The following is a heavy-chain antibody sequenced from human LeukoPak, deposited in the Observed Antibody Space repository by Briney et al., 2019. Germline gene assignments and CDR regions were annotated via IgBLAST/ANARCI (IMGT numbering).Heavy chain of an antibody. CDR3: AREPRIAVAGTGPAALDI. CDR2: SNSDGRST. J-gene: IGHJ3*02. CDR1: GFTFSSYW. D-gene: IGHD6-19*01. Sequence: PGGSLRLSCAASGFTFSSYWMHWVRQAPGKGLVWVSRSNSDGRSTTYADSVKGRFTISRDNAKNTLYLQMNSLRAEDTAVYYCAREPRIAVAGTGPAALDIWGQGTMVTVSS. V-gene: IGHV3-74*01.